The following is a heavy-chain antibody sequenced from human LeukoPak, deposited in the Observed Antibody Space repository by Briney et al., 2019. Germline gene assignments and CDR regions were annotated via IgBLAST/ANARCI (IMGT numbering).Heavy chain of an antibody. CDR1: GFTFSSYG. CDR2: IRYDGSNK. J-gene: IGHJ4*02. D-gene: IGHD4-17*01. V-gene: IGHV3-30*02. CDR3: AREQPYGDYIGY. Sequence: GGSLRLSCAASGFTFSSYGMHWVRQAPGKGLEWVAFIRYDGSNKYYADSVKGRFTISRDNAKNSLYLQMNSLRAEDTAVYYCAREQPYGDYIGYWGQGTLVTVSS.